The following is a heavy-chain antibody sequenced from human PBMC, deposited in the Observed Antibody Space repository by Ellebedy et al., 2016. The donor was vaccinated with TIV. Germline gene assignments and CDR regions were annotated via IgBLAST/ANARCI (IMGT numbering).Heavy chain of an antibody. D-gene: IGHD3-10*01. J-gene: IGHJ6*02. CDR3: ARVRVRGVINYYYGMDV. CDR2: INPNSGGT. CDR1: GYTFTSYY. V-gene: IGHV1-2*02. Sequence: AASVKVSCKASGYTFTSYYMHWVRQAPGQGLEWMGWINPNSGGTNYAQKFQGRVTMTRDTSISTAYMELSRLRSDDTAVYYCARVRVRGVINYYYGMDVWGQGTTVTVSS.